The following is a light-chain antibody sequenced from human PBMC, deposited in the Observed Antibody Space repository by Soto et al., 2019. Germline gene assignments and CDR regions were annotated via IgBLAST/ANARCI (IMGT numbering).Light chain of an antibody. CDR2: GAS. CDR1: QSVSDN. J-gene: IGKJ1*01. Sequence: EIVMTQSPATLSASPGERVTLSCRASQSVSDNLAWYQQNFGQAPRLLIYGASTRATGIPARFSGSGSGTEFTLTISSLQSEDFAVYYCQQYNNWPPWTFGQGTKVEIK. V-gene: IGKV3-15*01. CDR3: QQYNNWPPWT.